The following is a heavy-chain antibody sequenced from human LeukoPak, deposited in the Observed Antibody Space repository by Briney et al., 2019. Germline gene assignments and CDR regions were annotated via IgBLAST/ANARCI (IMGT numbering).Heavy chain of an antibody. CDR3: ARDRAARPELGDY. CDR1: GYTFTSYY. V-gene: IGHV1-18*04. D-gene: IGHD6-6*01. CDR2: ISAYNGNT. J-gene: IGHJ4*02. Sequence: ASVKVSCKASGYTFTSYYMHWVRQAPGQGLEWMGWISAYNGNTNYAQKLQGRVTMTTDTSTSTAYMELRSLRSDDTAVYYCARDRAARPELGDYWGQGTLVTVSS.